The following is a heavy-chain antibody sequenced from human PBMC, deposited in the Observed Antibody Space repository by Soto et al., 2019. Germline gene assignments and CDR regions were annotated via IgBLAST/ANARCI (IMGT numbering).Heavy chain of an antibody. D-gene: IGHD3-9*01. CDR1: GGSFSGYY. J-gene: IGHJ4*02. Sequence: SETLSLTCAVYGGSFSGYYWSWIRQPPGKGLEWIGEINHSGSTNYNPSLKSRVTISVDTSKNQFSLKLSSVTAADTAVYYCARGFKDYDILTGYYRSSPLDYWGQGPLVTVS. CDR2: INHSGST. CDR3: ARGFKDYDILTGYYRSSPLDY. V-gene: IGHV4-34*01.